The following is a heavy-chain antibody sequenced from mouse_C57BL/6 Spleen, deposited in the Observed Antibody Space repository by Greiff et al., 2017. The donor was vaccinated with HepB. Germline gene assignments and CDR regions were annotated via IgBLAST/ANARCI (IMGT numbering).Heavy chain of an antibody. CDR1: GFTFSSYT. CDR3: ARQDGKRFAY. J-gene: IGHJ3*01. CDR2: ISGGGGNT. D-gene: IGHD2-1*01. Sequence: DVKLQESGGGLVKPGGSLKLSCAASGFTFSSYTMSWVRQTPEKRLEWVATISGGGGNTYYPDSVKGRFTISRDNAKNTLYLQMSSLRSEDTALYYCARQDGKRFAYWGQGTLVTVSA. V-gene: IGHV5-9*01.